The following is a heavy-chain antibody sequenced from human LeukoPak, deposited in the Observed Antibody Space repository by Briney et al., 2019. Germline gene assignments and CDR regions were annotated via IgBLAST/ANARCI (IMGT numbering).Heavy chain of an antibody. CDR1: GFTFSSYG. Sequence: GGSLRLSCAASGFTFSSYGMHWVRQAPGKGLEWVAVIWYDGSNKYYADSVKGRFTVSRDNSKNTLYLQMNSLRAEDTAVYYCAKSLYISSWYYDYWGQGTLVTVSS. CDR3: AKSLYISSWYYDY. J-gene: IGHJ4*02. D-gene: IGHD6-13*01. CDR2: IWYDGSNK. V-gene: IGHV3-33*06.